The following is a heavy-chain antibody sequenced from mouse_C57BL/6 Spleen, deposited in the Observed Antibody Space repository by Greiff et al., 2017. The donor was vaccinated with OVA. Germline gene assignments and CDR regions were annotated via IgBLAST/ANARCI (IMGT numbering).Heavy chain of an antibody. J-gene: IGHJ4*01. CDR2: IDPSDSET. D-gene: IGHD1-1*01. CDR3: ARPYYYGTAMDY. Sequence: QVHVKQSGAELVRPGSSVKLSCKASGYTFTSYWMHWVKQRPIQGLEWIGNIDPSDSETHYNQKFKDKATLTVDKSSSTAYMQLSSLTSEDSAVYYCARPYYYGTAMDYWGQGTSVTVSS. V-gene: IGHV1-52*01. CDR1: GYTFTSYW.